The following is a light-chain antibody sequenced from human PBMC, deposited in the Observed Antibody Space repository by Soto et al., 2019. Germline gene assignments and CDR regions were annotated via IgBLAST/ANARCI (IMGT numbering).Light chain of an antibody. J-gene: IGKJ2*01. CDR3: QQYGSSTYT. CDR1: QSVSSNH. V-gene: IGKV3-20*01. CDR2: GAS. Sequence: EIVLTPSPRSLSLSPRERATLYCRASQSVSSNHLAWYQQRPGQAPRLLIYGASRRATGIPDRFSGSGSGTDFTLTISRLEPEDFAMYYCQQYGSSTYTFGQGTKGDIK.